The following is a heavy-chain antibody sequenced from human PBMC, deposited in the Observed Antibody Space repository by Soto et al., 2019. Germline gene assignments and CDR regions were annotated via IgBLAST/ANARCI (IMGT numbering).Heavy chain of an antibody. CDR3: AGRAGGGGY. D-gene: IGHD3-10*01. J-gene: IGHJ4*02. CDR2: IYSGGYT. CDR1: GFTVSNNY. Sequence: EVQLVESGGGLIQPGGSLRLSCAVSGFTVSNNYMSWVRQAPGKGLEGVSVIYSGGYTAYGDSVKGRFTISRDNSKNTLKFQKESQRAGGRSVYVWAGRAGGGGYWGQGTLVTVSS. V-gene: IGHV3-53*01.